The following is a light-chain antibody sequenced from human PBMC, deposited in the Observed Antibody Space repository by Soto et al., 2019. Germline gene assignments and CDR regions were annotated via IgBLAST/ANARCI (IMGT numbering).Light chain of an antibody. CDR3: LQHNSYLWT. J-gene: IGKJ1*01. Sequence: DIQMTQSPSTLSASVGDRVTITCRASQDFSSFLAWYQQKPGRAPKLLMYDASSLQSGVPSRFSGSGSGTEFTLTISSLQPDDFATYYCLQHNSYLWTFGQGTKVDI. CDR2: DAS. V-gene: IGKV1-5*01. CDR1: QDFSSF.